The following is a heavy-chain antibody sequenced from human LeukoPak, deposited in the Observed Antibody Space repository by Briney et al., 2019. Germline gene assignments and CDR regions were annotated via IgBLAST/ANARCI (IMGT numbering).Heavy chain of an antibody. J-gene: IGHJ6*02. V-gene: IGHV3-21*01. CDR2: IGSTGSYI. D-gene: IGHD2-15*01. CDR3: ARDPDFCSGGTCLDYAMDV. CDR1: GFTFSSYS. Sequence: GGSLRLSCAASGFTFSSYSRNWVRQAPGKGLEWVSSIGSTGSYIFYADSVKGRFTISRDNAKNSLYLQMNGLRAEDTAVYYCARDPDFCSGGTCLDYAMDVWGQGTTVTVSS.